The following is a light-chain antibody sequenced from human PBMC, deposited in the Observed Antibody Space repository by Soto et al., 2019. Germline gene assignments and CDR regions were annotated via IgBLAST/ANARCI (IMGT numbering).Light chain of an antibody. CDR3: QQYNNWPRT. CDR2: GTY. V-gene: IGKV3-15*01. Sequence: EIVLTQSPATLSLSPGERYTPSGMASQSVNINLAWYQQKPGQADRLLIYGTYTRATGVPARFSGSGSGTEFTLTISNLQSEDSAVYHCQQYNNWPRTFGQGTKVDIK. J-gene: IGKJ1*01. CDR1: QSVNIN.